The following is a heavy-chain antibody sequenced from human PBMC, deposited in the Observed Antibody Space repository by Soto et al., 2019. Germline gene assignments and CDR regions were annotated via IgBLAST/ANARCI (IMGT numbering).Heavy chain of an antibody. D-gene: IGHD2-8*02. Sequence: SETLSLTCTVSGGSISGHYWSWIRQPPGKGLEWVGYIYSSGSTYVRPSLKSRVSMSVDPSKNQVSLRLTSVTATDTAVYYCARTPIGYCSGGTCSNWFDPWDQGTLVTVSS. CDR3: ARTPIGYCSGGTCSNWFDP. V-gene: IGHV4-59*08. CDR2: IYSSGST. CDR1: GGSISGHY. J-gene: IGHJ5*02.